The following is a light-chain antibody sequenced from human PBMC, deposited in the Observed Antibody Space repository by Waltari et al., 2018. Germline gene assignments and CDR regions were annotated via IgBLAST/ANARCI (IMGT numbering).Light chain of an antibody. CDR1: QSVLYSSNNKKY. CDR3: QQYYSTPPWT. J-gene: IGKJ1*01. CDR2: CAS. V-gene: IGKV4-1*01. Sequence: DIVMTQSPDSLAVSLGERATINCQSSQSVLYSSNNKKYLYWYQQKPGQPPKLLIYCASTRESGVPARFSRSGSGTDFTLTISSLHAEDVAVYYCQQYYSTPPWTFGQGTKVEIK.